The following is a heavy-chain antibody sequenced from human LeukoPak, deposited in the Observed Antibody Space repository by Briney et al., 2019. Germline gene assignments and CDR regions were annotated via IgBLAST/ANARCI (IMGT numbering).Heavy chain of an antibody. J-gene: IGHJ4*02. V-gene: IGHV4-39*07. CDR1: GGSISSSSYY. CDR3: ARTWIQLWSRFDY. Sequence: SETLSLTCTVSGGSISSSSYYWGWIRQPPGKGLEWIGSIYYSGSTYYNPSLKSRVTISVDTSKNQFSLKLSSVTAADTAVYCCARTWIQLWSRFDYWGQGTLVTVSS. CDR2: IYYSGST. D-gene: IGHD5-18*01.